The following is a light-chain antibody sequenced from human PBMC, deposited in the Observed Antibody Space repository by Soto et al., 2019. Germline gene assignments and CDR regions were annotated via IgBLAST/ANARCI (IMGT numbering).Light chain of an antibody. J-gene: IGKJ1*01. CDR2: AAS. V-gene: IGKV1-17*01. Sequence: IQLTQSPSSLYASVGDRVTITCRASQAIRTALGWYQQKPGKVPKLLIYAASILQSGVPSRFSGSGSGTEFTLTISSLQPDDFATYYCQQYNSYSEAFGQGTKVDIK. CDR1: QAIRTA. CDR3: QQYNSYSEA.